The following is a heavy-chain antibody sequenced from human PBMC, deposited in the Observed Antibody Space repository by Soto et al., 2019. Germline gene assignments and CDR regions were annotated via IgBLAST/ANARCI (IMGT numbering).Heavy chain of an antibody. CDR3: ARQSHDYGDYFDY. J-gene: IGHJ4*02. V-gene: IGHV4-39*01. CDR1: GGSISSSSYY. CDR2: IYYSGST. D-gene: IGHD4-17*01. Sequence: QLQLQESGPGLVKPSETLSLTCTVSGGSISSSSYYWGWIRQPPGKGLEWIGSIYYSGSTYYNPSLKSRVTISVDTSKNQFSLKLSSVTAADTAVYYCARQSHDYGDYFDYWGQGTLGTVSS.